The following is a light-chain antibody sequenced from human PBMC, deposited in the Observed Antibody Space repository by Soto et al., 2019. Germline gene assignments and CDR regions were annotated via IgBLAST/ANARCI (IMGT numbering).Light chain of an antibody. CDR2: AAS. CDR3: QQSYSTPWT. CDR1: QSISSY. V-gene: IGKV1-39*01. J-gene: IGKJ1*01. Sequence: DIQMTQSPSSLSASVGDRVTITCRASQSISSYLNWYQQKPGKAPKLLIYAASSLQSGVPSRFSIISSGTDFTLTISSQQPEDFATYYGQQSYSTPWTFGQGAKVEIK.